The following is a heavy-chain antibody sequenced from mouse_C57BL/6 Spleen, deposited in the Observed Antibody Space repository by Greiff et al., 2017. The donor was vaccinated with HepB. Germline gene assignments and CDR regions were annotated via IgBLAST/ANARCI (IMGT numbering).Heavy chain of an antibody. CDR1: GYAFSSSW. V-gene: IGHV1-82*01. CDR2: IYPGDGDT. CDR3: ARSTTVVADAMDY. J-gene: IGHJ4*01. D-gene: IGHD1-1*01. Sequence: VQLVESGPELVKPGASVKISCKASGYAFSSSWMNWVKQRPGKGLEWIGRIYPGDGDTNYNGKFKGKATLTADKSSSTAYMQLSSLTSEDSAVYFCARSTTVVADAMDYWGQGTSVTVSS.